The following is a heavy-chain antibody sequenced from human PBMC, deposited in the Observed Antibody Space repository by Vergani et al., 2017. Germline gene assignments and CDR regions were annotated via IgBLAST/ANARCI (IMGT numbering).Heavy chain of an antibody. CDR1: GGTFSSYT. V-gene: IGHV1-69*02. Sequence: QVQLVQSGAEVKKPGSSVKVSCKASGGTFSSYTISWVRQAPGQGLEWMGRIIPILGIANYAQKFQGRVTITADKSTSTAYMELSSLRSEDTAVYYCASDFRGYCSGGSCYHEYFQHWGQGTLVIVSS. J-gene: IGHJ1*01. CDR3: ASDFRGYCSGGSCYHEYFQH. CDR2: IIPILGIA. D-gene: IGHD2-15*01.